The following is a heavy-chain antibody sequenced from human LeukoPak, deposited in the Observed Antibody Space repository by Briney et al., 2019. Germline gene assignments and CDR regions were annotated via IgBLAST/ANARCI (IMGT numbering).Heavy chain of an antibody. D-gene: IGHD1-26*01. Sequence: SETLSLTCTVSGGSISNYYWSWIRQPPGKGLEWIGYIYSSGTTYYNPSLKSRVTISVDTSKNQFSLRLSSVTVADTAVYYCARLSIVGATSSYYMDVWGKGTTVTVSS. V-gene: IGHV4-4*08. CDR1: GGSISNYY. CDR3: ARLSIVGATSSYYMDV. CDR2: IYSSGTT. J-gene: IGHJ6*03.